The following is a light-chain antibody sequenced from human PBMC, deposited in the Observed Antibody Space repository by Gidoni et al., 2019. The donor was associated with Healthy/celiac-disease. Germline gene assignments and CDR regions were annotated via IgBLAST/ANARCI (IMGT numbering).Light chain of an antibody. V-gene: IGKV3-20*01. CDR1: QSVSSSY. CDR3: QQYGSSPRT. Sequence: DIVLPQSPGTLSLSPGERATLSCRASQSVSSSYLAWYQQKPGQAPRLLIYGASSRATGIPHRFSGSGSGTDFTLTISRLEPEDFAVYYCQQYGSSPRTFGQGTKVEIK. CDR2: GAS. J-gene: IGKJ1*01.